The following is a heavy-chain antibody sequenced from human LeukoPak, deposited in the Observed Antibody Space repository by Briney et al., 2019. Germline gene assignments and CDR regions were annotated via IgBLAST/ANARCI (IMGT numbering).Heavy chain of an antibody. Sequence: GGSLRLSCAASGFTFSRYAMSWVRQAPGKGLEWVSGISGSGGGTYYADSVKGRFTISRDNSKNTLYLQMNSLRAEDTAVYYCAKDAHGDPTYWGQGTLVTVSS. D-gene: IGHD4-17*01. CDR3: AKDAHGDPTY. J-gene: IGHJ4*02. V-gene: IGHV3-23*01. CDR1: GFTFSRYA. CDR2: ISGSGGGT.